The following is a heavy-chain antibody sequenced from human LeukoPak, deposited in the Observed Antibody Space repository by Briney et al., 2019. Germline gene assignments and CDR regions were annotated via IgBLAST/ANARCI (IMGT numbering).Heavy chain of an antibody. V-gene: IGHV4-30-4*01. CDR2: MYYSGTA. D-gene: IGHD2-15*01. CDR1: GGSISSGDYY. J-gene: IGHJ3*02. Sequence: PSETLSLTCSVSGGSISSGDYYWRWIRQPPGKGLEWIGYMYYSGTADYNPSLKSRVIMSVDTSKNQFSLKLTSVTAADTAVYYCVRDIGYCSGGDCYSYDAFDIWGQGTKVTVSS. CDR3: VRDIGYCSGGDCYSYDAFDI.